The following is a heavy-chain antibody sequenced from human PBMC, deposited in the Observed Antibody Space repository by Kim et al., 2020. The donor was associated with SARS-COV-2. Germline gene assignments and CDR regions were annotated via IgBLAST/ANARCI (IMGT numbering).Heavy chain of an antibody. J-gene: IGHJ6*01. V-gene: IGHV4-30-4*01. D-gene: IGHD3-9*01. CDR2: IYNSGTT. Sequence: SETLSLTCTVSGGSISRGDYYWSWIRQPPGKGLEWIGYIYNSGTTYYNPSLQSRVTISVDTSNNELSLRLSSVTAADTAVDYCAKTSTYYDTLTGYYYY. CDR3: AKTSTYYDTLTGYYYY. CDR1: GGSISRGDYY.